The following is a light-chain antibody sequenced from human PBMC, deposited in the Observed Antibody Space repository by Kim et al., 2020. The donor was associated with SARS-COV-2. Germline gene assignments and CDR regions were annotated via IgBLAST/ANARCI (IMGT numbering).Light chain of an antibody. Sequence: GQRVTISCSGSNSNIGVNTVNWYQQFPGTAPKLLFYRNNQRPSGVPDRFSGSKSGTSTSLALSGLLSEDEADYYCATWDDSLNAWVFGGGIQLSVL. CDR3: ATWDDSLNAWV. V-gene: IGLV1-44*01. CDR1: NSNIGVNT. J-gene: IGLJ3*02. CDR2: RNN.